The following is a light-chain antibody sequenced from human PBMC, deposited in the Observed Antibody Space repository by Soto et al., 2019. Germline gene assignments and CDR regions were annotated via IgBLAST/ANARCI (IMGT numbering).Light chain of an antibody. CDR2: EAF. CDR3: KYYIIYWT. J-gene: IGKJ1*01. V-gene: IGKV1-5*03. Sequence: DIQMTQSPSTLSASVGDRVTITCRASQSISTWLSWYQQKPGKAPKLLIYEAFSLESGVPSRFSGSGSGTDFSFIFSGLQPVIFGIFYCKYYIIYWTFGQGTKV. CDR1: QSISTW.